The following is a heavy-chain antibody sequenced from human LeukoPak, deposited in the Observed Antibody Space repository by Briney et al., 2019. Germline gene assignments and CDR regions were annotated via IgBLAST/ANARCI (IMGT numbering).Heavy chain of an antibody. Sequence: PGRSLRLSCAASGFTFNTCGMHWVRQAPGKGLECMAIISYDGNNKYYADSVKGRFTISRDNSKNTLYLQMNSLRAEDTAVYYCEKGGSGYEKPMFDYWGQGTMVTVSS. CDR2: ISYDGNNK. J-gene: IGHJ4*02. CDR1: GFTFNTCG. V-gene: IGHV3-30*18. CDR3: EKGGSGYEKPMFDY. D-gene: IGHD5-12*01.